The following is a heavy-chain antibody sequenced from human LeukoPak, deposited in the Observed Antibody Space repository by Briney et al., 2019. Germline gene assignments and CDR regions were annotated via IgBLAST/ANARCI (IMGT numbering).Heavy chain of an antibody. CDR3: AILRVVVPAGDFDY. CDR1: GYNFTSYW. CDR2: IYPGDSDT. J-gene: IGHJ4*02. V-gene: IGHV5-51*01. Sequence: GESLKISSKGSGYNFTSYWIGWVRQMPGKGLEWMRIIYPGDSDTRYSPSFQGQVTISADKSISPAYLQWSSLKASDTAMYYCAILRVVVPAGDFDYWGQGTLVTVSS. D-gene: IGHD2-2*01.